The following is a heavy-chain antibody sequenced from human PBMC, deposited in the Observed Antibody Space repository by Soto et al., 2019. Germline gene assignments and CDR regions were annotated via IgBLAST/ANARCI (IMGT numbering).Heavy chain of an antibody. CDR1: GYTFTSYA. V-gene: IGHV1-3*01. CDR2: INAGNGNT. D-gene: IGHD2-15*01. J-gene: IGHJ6*02. Sequence: ASVKVSCKASGYTFTSYAMHWVRQAPGQRLEWMGWINAGNGNTNYAQKFQGRVTITADESTSTAYMELSSLRSEDTAVYYCARIVVVAATNALYYYYGMDVWGQGTTVTVSS. CDR3: ARIVVVAATNALYYYYGMDV.